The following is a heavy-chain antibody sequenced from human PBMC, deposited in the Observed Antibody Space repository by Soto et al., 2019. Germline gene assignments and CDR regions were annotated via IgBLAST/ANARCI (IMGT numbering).Heavy chain of an antibody. CDR1: GNTFTTNW. D-gene: IGHD5-18*01. V-gene: IGHV5-51*01. CDR2: IYPDDSDT. J-gene: IGHJ4*02. CDR3: ATGYNYEDY. Sequence: PGESLKISCKGSGNTFTTNWIAWVRQMPGKGLEWMGIIYPDDSDTRYSPSFQGQVTISVDKSITTAYLQWSSLKASDTAIYYYATGYNYEDYWGQGTLVTVSS.